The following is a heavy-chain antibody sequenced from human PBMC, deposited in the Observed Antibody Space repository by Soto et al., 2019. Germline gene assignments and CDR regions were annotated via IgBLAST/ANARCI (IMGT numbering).Heavy chain of an antibody. CDR3: ARGGGHCTNGVCPYYYYGMDV. CDR2: IYHSGST. CDR1: GGSISSSNW. D-gene: IGHD2-8*01. Sequence: SETLSLTCAVSGGSISSSNWWSWVRQPPGKGLEWIGEIYHSGSTNYNPSLKSRVTISVDKSKNQFSLKLSSVTAADTAVYYCARGGGHCTNGVCPYYYYGMDVWGQGNTVTVSS. J-gene: IGHJ6*02. V-gene: IGHV4-4*02.